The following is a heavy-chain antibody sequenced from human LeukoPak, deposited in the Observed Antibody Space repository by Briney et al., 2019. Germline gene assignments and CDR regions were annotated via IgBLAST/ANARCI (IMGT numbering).Heavy chain of an antibody. CDR2: IYYSGST. Sequence: SETLSLTCAVSGDSFSSHYWTWIRQPPGKGLEWIGYIYYSGSTNYNPSLKSRVTISVDMSKNQFSLKLSSVTAADTAVYYCARHVLMATPPYFDYWGQGTLVTVSS. CDR1: GDSFSSHY. J-gene: IGHJ4*02. CDR3: ARHVLMATPPYFDY. V-gene: IGHV4-59*08. D-gene: IGHD5-24*01.